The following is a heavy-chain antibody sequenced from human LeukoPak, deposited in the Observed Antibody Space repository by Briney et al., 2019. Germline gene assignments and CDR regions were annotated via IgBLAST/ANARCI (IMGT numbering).Heavy chain of an antibody. CDR3: VRDLT. Sequence: GGSLRLSCSASGFTFSASAMHWVRQAPGKVPQFVSAITTNGRNTYYADSVKGRFTISRDNSKSTLDLQMRSLRAEDTAVYYCVRDLTWGQGTLVTVS. J-gene: IGHJ4*02. CDR2: ITTNGRNT. CDR1: GFTFSASA. V-gene: IGHV3-64D*06. D-gene: IGHD4/OR15-4a*01.